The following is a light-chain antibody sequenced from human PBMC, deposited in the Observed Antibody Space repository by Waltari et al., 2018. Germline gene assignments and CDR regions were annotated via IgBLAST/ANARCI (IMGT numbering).Light chain of an antibody. V-gene: IGKV2-28*01. J-gene: IGKJ1*01. Sequence: DIVMTQSPLSLPVSPGEPASISCRSSQSLLHSNGYNYLDWYLQKPGQYPQLLIFFGSMRASGCPDRFSGGGSGTDFTLKISRVEAEDVGVYYCMQALQTPWTFGQGTKVEIK. CDR2: FGS. CDR1: QSLLHSNGYNY. CDR3: MQALQTPWT.